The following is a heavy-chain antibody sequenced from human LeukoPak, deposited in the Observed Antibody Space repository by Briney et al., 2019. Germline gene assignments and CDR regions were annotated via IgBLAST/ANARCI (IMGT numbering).Heavy chain of an antibody. D-gene: IGHD2-15*01. CDR2: INWNGVST. J-gene: IGHJ1*01. V-gene: IGHV3-20*04. CDR1: GFTFDDYG. Sequence: GGSLRLSCAASGFTFDDYGMSWVRQGPGKGLEWGSFINWNGVSTDYAESVKGRFTISTDNDKNSLFLQMNSLRAEDTAFYYCAREDGFCSGGSCYQHWGQGTLVTVSS. CDR3: AREDGFCSGGSCYQH.